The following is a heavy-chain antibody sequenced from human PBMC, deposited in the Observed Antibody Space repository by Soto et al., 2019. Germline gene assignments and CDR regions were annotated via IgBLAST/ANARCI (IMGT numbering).Heavy chain of an antibody. CDR2: ISGSGGST. D-gene: IGHD3-3*01. Sequence: EVQLLESGGGLVQPGGSLRLSCAASGFTFSSYAMSWVRQAPGKGLEWVSAISGSGGSTYYADSVKGRFTISRDNSKNTLNLQMNSLRAEDTAVYYCAKMGPDPGYYDFWSGSVLDYWGQGTLVTVSS. J-gene: IGHJ4*02. CDR3: AKMGPDPGYYDFWSGSVLDY. CDR1: GFTFSSYA. V-gene: IGHV3-23*01.